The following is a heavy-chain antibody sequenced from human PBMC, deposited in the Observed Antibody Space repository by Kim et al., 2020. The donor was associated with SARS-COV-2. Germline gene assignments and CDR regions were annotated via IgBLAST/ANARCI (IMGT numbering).Heavy chain of an antibody. J-gene: IGHJ4*02. V-gene: IGHV4-31*03. Sequence: SETLSLTCTVSGGSISSGGYYWSWIRQHPGKGLEWIGYIYYSGSTYYNPSLKSRVTISVDTSKNQFSLKLSSVTAADTAVYYCARDQGDHYYFDYWGQGTLVTVSS. CDR2: IYYSGST. CDR3: ARDQGDHYYFDY. D-gene: IGHD2-21*02. CDR1: GGSISSGGYY.